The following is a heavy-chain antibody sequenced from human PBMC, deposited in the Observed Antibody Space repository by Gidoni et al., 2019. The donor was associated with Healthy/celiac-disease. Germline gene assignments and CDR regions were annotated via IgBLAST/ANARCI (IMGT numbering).Heavy chain of an antibody. CDR1: GFPFSSYA. CDR3: AGGYDYVWGSYSFDY. J-gene: IGHJ4*02. D-gene: IGHD3-16*01. V-gene: IGHV3-23*01. Sequence: EVQLLESGGGLVQPGGSLRLSCAASGFPFSSYAMSGVGQAPGKGLEWVSAISGSGGSTYYADSVKGRFTISRDNSKNTLYLQMNSLRAEDTAVYYCAGGYDYVWGSYSFDYWGQGTLVTVSS. CDR2: ISGSGGST.